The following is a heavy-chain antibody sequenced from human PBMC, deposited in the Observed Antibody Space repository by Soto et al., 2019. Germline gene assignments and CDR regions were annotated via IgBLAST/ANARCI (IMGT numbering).Heavy chain of an antibody. V-gene: IGHV4-61*01. CDR3: ARSYTLLVAALGE. Sequence: QVQLQESGPGLVKPSETLSLTCTVSGGSVNSGTYYWSWIRQPPGKGLEWIGYIFYRGTTSYNPSLESRVTFSVDPSTNQFSLKLTSVTAADTAVYYCARSYTLLVAALGEWGQGTLVTVSS. D-gene: IGHD2-15*01. J-gene: IGHJ1*01. CDR2: IFYRGTT. CDR1: GGSVNSGTYY.